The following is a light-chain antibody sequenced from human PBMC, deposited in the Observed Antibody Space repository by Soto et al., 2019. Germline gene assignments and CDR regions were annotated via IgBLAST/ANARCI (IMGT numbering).Light chain of an antibody. Sequence: EVVMQQSPATLSVSPGERATLSCRASQSVSSDLAWYQQKPAQAPRLLIYGASTRATGIPAGFSGSGSGTEFTLTISSLQSEDFAVYYCQQYNNWPKSFGRGTKLEIK. J-gene: IGKJ2*01. CDR2: GAS. V-gene: IGKV3-15*01. CDR1: QSVSSD. CDR3: QQYNNWPKS.